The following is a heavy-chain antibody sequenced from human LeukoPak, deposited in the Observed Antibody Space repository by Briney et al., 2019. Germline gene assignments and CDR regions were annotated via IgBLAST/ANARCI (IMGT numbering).Heavy chain of an antibody. CDR3: ASHPDDSSGYEEYFEH. D-gene: IGHD3-22*01. Sequence: GRSLRLSCAASGFTFSSYAMHWVRQAPGKGLEWVAVISYDGSNKYYEDSVKGRFTISRDNSKNTLYLQMNSLKAEKRAVYYCASHPDDSSGYEEYFEHWGQGTLVTVSS. CDR1: GFTFSSYA. CDR2: ISYDGSNK. V-gene: IGHV3-30-3*01. J-gene: IGHJ1*01.